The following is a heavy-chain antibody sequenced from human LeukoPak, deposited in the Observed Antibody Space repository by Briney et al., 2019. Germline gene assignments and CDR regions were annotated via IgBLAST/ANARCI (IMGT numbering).Heavy chain of an antibody. CDR3: ARVTLTFSDAFDI. CDR1: GGSFGGYY. CDR2: INHSGST. Sequence: SETLSLTCAVYGGSFGGYYWSWIRQPPGKGLEWIGEINHSGSTNYNPSLKSRVTISVDTSKNQFSLKLSSVTAADTAVYYCARVTLTFSDAFDIWGQATMVTVSS. V-gene: IGHV4-34*01. J-gene: IGHJ3*02. D-gene: IGHD3-3*02.